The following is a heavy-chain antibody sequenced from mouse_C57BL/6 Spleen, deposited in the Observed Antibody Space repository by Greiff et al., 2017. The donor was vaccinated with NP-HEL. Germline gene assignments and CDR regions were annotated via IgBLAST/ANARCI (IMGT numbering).Heavy chain of an antibody. CDR2: ISSGSSTI. Sequence: EVMLVESGGGLVKPGGSLKLSCAASGFTFSDYGMHWVRQAPEKGLEWVAYISSGSSTIYYADTVKGRFTISRDNAKNTLFLQMTSLRSEDTAMYYCARRRDYYSNLMDYWGQGTSVTVSS. D-gene: IGHD2-5*01. J-gene: IGHJ4*01. CDR1: GFTFSDYG. V-gene: IGHV5-17*01. CDR3: ARRRDYYSNLMDY.